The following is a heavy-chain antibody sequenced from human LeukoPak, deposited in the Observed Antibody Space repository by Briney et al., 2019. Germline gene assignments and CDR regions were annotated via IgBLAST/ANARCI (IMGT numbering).Heavy chain of an antibody. J-gene: IGHJ4*02. CDR3: AKVKQGPIVVVGSGLDY. CDR2: ISGSGGST. V-gene: IGHV3-23*01. CDR1: GFTFTNAW. Sequence: GGSLRLSCAASGFTFTNAWMSWVRQAPGKGLEWVSAISGSGGSTYYADSVKGRFTISRDNSKNTLYLQMNSLRAEDTAVYYCAKVKQGPIVVVGSGLDYWGQGTLVTVSS. D-gene: IGHD3-22*01.